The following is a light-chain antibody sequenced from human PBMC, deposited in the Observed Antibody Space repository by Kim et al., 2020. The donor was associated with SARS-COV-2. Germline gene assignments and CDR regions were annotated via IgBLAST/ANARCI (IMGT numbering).Light chain of an antibody. CDR2: DNV. CDR3: GTWDDSLRVWV. CDR1: NSNIGNNF. J-gene: IGLJ3*02. V-gene: IGLV1-51*01. Sequence: QSVLTQPPSVSVPPGQKVTISCSGSNSNIGNNFVSWYQFLPETAPKLLIYDNVDRPSGIPDRFSGSKSGTSATLDITGLQTGDEGDYYCGTWDDSLRVWVFSGGTKLTVL.